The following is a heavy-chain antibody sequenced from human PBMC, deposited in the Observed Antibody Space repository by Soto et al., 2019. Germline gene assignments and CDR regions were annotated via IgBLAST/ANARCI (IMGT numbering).Heavy chain of an antibody. CDR2: IYYAGST. CDR3: ARPIVATETFDY. D-gene: IGHD5-12*01. Sequence: QVRLQESGPGLVKPSETLALTCTVSGGSIIIYYWSWIRQPPGRGLERIGFIYYAGSTKYNPSLNSRVTISVDTSKNQFSLTVTSVTAADTAVYYSARPIVATETFDYWGQGTLVTVSS. V-gene: IGHV4-59*08. CDR1: GGSIIIYY. J-gene: IGHJ4*02.